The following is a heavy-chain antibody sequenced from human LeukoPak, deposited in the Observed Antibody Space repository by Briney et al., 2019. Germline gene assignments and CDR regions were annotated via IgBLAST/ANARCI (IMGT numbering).Heavy chain of an antibody. Sequence: SGGSLRLSCAASGFTFSSYAMSWVRQAPGKGLEWVSAISGSGGSTYYADSVRGRFTISRDNSKNTLYLQMNSLRAEDTAVYYCAKAAVVAATQESWFDPWGQGTLVTVSS. D-gene: IGHD2-15*01. CDR3: AKAAVVAATQESWFDP. CDR1: GFTFSSYA. CDR2: ISGSGGST. J-gene: IGHJ5*02. V-gene: IGHV3-23*01.